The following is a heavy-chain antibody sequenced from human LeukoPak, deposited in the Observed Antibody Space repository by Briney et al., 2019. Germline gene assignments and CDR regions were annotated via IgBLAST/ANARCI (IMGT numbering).Heavy chain of an antibody. Sequence: SETLSLTCTVSGGSISSYYWSWIRQPPGKGLEWIGYIYYSGSTNYNPSLKSRVTISVDTSKNQFSLKLSSVTAADTAVYYCARLGVFDWLESGGYWGQGTLVTVSS. CDR3: ARLGVFDWLESGGY. CDR1: GGSISSYY. J-gene: IGHJ4*02. V-gene: IGHV4-59*08. CDR2: IYYSGST. D-gene: IGHD3-9*01.